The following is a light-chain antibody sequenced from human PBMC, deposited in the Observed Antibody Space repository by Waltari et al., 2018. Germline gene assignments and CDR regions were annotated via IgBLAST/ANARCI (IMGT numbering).Light chain of an antibody. V-gene: IGKV4-1*01. CDR2: WAS. J-gene: IGKJ4*01. CDR3: QQYHSPPVT. Sequence: DIVMTQSPDSLAVSLGERATINCKSSQSVLYSSNNKNYLAWYQQKPGQPPKLLIYWASTRESGVPDRFSGSGSGTDFTLTIGSLQAEDVAVYYCQQYHSPPVTFGGGTKVEIK. CDR1: QSVLYSSNNKNY.